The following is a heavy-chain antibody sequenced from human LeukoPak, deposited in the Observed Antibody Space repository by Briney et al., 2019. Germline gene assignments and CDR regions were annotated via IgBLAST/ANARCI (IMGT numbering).Heavy chain of an antibody. CDR2: INPSGGST. Sequence: VASVKVSCKASGYTFTSYYMHWVRQAPGQGLEWMGIINPSGGSTSYAQKFQGRVTMTRDTSTSTVYMELSSLRSEDTAVYYCAREGGYYDSSGSSSPIDYWGQGTLVTVSS. V-gene: IGHV1-46*01. J-gene: IGHJ4*02. CDR3: AREGGYYDSSGSSSPIDY. D-gene: IGHD3-22*01. CDR1: GYTFTSYY.